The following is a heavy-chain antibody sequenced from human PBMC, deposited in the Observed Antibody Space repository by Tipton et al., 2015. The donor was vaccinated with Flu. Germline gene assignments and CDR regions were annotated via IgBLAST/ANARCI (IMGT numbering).Heavy chain of an antibody. V-gene: IGHV3-30-3*01. CDR2: IAFDGSNT. J-gene: IGHJ3*02. CDR1: GFTFSGYT. CDR3: ARDHLGAFDI. Sequence: SLRLSCAASGFTFSGYTMHWVRQPPGKGLEWVALIAFDGSNTYYADSVKGRFTFSRDNSKNILYLQMSSLGTDDTGIYYCARDHLGAFDIWGQGTMVTVSS.